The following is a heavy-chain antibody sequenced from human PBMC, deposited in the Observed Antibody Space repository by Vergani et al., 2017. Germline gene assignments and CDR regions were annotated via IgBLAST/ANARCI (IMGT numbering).Heavy chain of an antibody. CDR1: GGIFSSYA. Sequence: QVQLVQSGAEVKKPGSSVKVSCKASGGIFSSYAISWVRQAPGQGLEWMGRIIPILGTANYAQKFQGRVTITADESTSTAYMELSSLRSEDTAVYYCATLTQGVVPAAHDAFDIWGQGTMVTVSS. CDR2: IIPILGTA. V-gene: IGHV1-69*11. CDR3: ATLTQGVVPAAHDAFDI. D-gene: IGHD2-2*01. J-gene: IGHJ3*02.